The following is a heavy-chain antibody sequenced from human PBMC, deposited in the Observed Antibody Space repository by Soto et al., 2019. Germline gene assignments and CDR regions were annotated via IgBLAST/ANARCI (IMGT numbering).Heavy chain of an antibody. CDR1: GFTFSSYP. CDR2: ISYGGNDK. Sequence: QVQLVESGGGVVQPGRSLRLSCAASGFTFSSYPMHWVRQAPGKGLEWVAVISYGGNDKYYADAVKGRFTISRDNSKNTLYLQMNSPRPADTALYYCARDRSPWLVAGDSYDVWGQGTMVTVSS. CDR3: ARDRSPWLVAGDSYDV. D-gene: IGHD6-19*01. V-gene: IGHV3-30-3*01. J-gene: IGHJ3*01.